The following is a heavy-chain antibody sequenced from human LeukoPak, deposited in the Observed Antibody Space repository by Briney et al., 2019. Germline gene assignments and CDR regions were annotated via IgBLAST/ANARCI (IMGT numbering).Heavy chain of an antibody. CDR3: ARGGYSYGLALWY. Sequence: SVKVSCKASGGTFSSYAISWVRQAPGQGLEWMGGIIPIFGTANYAQKFQGRVTITADESTSAAYMELSSLRSEDTAVYYCARGGYSYGLALWYWGQGTLVTVSS. D-gene: IGHD5-18*01. V-gene: IGHV1-69*13. CDR1: GGTFSSYA. CDR2: IIPIFGTA. J-gene: IGHJ4*02.